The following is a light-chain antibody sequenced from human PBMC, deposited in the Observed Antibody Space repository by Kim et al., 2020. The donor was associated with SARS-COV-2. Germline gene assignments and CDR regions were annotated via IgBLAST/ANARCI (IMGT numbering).Light chain of an antibody. V-gene: IGKV1-NL1*01. J-gene: IGKJ4*01. CDR1: QGISNS. Sequence: ASVGDRVTITCQASQGISNSLAWYQQKSGKAPNLLLYTTSTLQSGVPSRFSGSGSGTDYTLTISSLQPEDFATYYCQQYYSVPLTFGGGTKVDIK. CDR3: QQYYSVPLT. CDR2: TTS.